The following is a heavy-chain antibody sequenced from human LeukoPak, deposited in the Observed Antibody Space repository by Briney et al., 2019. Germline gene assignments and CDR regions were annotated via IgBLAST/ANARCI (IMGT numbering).Heavy chain of an antibody. CDR3: ARAFVDTAMARNFDY. D-gene: IGHD5-18*01. CDR1: GGSFSGYY. Sequence: SETLSLTCADYGGSFSGYYWRWIRQPPGKGLEWIGEINHSGSTNYNPSLKSRVTISVDTSKNQFSLKLSSVTAADTAVYYCARAFVDTAMARNFDYWGQGTLVTVSS. V-gene: IGHV4-34*01. CDR2: INHSGST. J-gene: IGHJ4*02.